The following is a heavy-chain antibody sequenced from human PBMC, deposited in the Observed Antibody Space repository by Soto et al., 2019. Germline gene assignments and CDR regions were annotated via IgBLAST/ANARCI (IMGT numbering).Heavy chain of an antibody. CDR1: GGTFSSYA. CDR3: ARGPSPGGFDWLWVAYYYYGMDV. Sequence: SVKVSCKASGGTFSSYAISWVRQAPGQGLEWMGGIIPIFGTANYAQKFQGRVTITADKSTSTAYMELSSLRSEDTAVYYCARGPSPGGFDWLWVAYYYYGMDVWGQGTTVTVSS. D-gene: IGHD3-9*01. J-gene: IGHJ6*02. V-gene: IGHV1-69*06. CDR2: IIPIFGTA.